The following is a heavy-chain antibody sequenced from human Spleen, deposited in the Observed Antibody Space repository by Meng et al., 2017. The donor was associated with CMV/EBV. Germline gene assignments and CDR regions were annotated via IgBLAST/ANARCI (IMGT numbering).Heavy chain of an antibody. CDR1: GFTFSSYA. Sequence: GESLKISCAASGFTFSSYAMSWVRQAPGKGLEWVSAISGSGGSTYYADSVKGRFTISRDNSKNTLYLQMNSLRAEDTAVYYCAKSITVGYYYYGMDVWGQGTTVTVSS. D-gene: IGHD5-12*01. V-gene: IGHV3-23*01. CDR3: AKSITVGYYYYGMDV. CDR2: ISGSGGST. J-gene: IGHJ6*02.